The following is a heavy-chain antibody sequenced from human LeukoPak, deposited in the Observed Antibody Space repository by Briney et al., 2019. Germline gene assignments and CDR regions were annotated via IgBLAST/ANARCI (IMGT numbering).Heavy chain of an antibody. Sequence: GASAKVSCKTAGYTFRSYDMTWVRQAPGQGLEWMGWIRGYNGQTNYAQKFQGRVTLTTDTSTNTAYMELRSLGSDDTAVYFCARQPSGTTYFDYWGQGTLVTVSS. V-gene: IGHV1-18*01. CDR2: IRGYNGQT. D-gene: IGHD1-7*01. CDR3: ARQPSGTTYFDY. CDR1: GYTFRSYD. J-gene: IGHJ4*02.